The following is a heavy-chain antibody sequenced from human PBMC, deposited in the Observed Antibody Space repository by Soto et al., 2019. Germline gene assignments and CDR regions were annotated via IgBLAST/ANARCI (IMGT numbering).Heavy chain of an antibody. CDR1: GGSFSGYY. Sequence: PSETLSLTCAVYGGSFSGYYWSWIRQPPGKGLEWIGEINHSGSTNYNPSLKSRVTISVDTSKNQFSLKLSSVTAADTAVYYCARDRHSYDFWSGYYAVIDYWGQGTLVT. J-gene: IGHJ4*02. CDR2: INHSGST. V-gene: IGHV4-34*01. D-gene: IGHD3-3*01. CDR3: ARDRHSYDFWSGYYAVIDY.